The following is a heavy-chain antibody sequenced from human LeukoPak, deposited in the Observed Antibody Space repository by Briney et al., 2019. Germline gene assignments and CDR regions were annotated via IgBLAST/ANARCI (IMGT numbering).Heavy chain of an antibody. J-gene: IGHJ5*02. V-gene: IGHV3-33*01. D-gene: IGHD4-17*01. CDR2: IWYDGSNK. CDR1: GFIFSSYG. CDR3: ARDRTTVTTYGWFDP. Sequence: GGSLRLSCAASGFIFSSYGMHWVRQAPGKGLEWVAVIWYDGSNKYYADSVKGRFTISRDNSKNTLYLQMNSLRAEDTAVYYCARDRTTVTTYGWFDPWGQGTLVTVSS.